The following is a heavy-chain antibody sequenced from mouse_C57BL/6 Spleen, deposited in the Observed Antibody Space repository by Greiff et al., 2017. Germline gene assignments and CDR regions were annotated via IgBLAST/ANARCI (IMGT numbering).Heavy chain of an antibody. CDR2: IHPNSGST. CDR1: GYTFTSYW. CDR3: ARGYDGYYRDD. D-gene: IGHD2-3*01. J-gene: IGHJ2*01. Sequence: QVQLQQSGAELVKPGASVKLSCKASGYTFTSYWMHWVKQRPGQGLEWIGMIHPNSGSTNYNEKFKSKATLTVDKSSSTAYMQLSSLTSEDSAVXYCARGYDGYYRDDWGQGTTLTVSS. V-gene: IGHV1-64*01.